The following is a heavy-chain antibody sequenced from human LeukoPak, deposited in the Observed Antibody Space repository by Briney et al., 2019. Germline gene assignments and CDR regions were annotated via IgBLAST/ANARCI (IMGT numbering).Heavy chain of an antibody. J-gene: IGHJ6*03. D-gene: IGHD3-10*01. CDR1: GGSVSDYY. V-gene: IGHV4-34*01. Sequence: SETLSLTCAVYGGSVSDYYWSWIRQPPGKGLEWIGEINHSGSTNYNPSLKSRVTISVDMSKDQFSLKLSSVIAADTAVYYCARGPTHMVRGVIGHYYYYYMDVWGKGTTVTVSS. CDR3: ARGPTHMVRGVIGHYYYYYMDV. CDR2: INHSGST.